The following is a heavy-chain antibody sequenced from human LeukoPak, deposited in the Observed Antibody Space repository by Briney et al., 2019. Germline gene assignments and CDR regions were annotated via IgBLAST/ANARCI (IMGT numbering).Heavy chain of an antibody. CDR3: GRDPRLGIRGYTYGYIDY. V-gene: IGHV7-4-1*02. CDR1: GYSFSSYT. CDR2: INTNTGSP. D-gene: IGHD5-18*01. J-gene: IGHJ4*02. Sequence: ASVKVSCKTSGYSFSSYTISWVRQAPGQRLEWMGWINTNTGSPTYAHGFTGRYVFSWDTSVSTAYLVISGLTADDTAVYFCGRDPRLGIRGYTYGYIDYWGQGTLVTVPS.